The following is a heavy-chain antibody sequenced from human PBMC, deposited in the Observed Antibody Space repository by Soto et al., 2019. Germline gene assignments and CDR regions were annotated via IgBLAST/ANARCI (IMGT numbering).Heavy chain of an antibody. CDR2: IIPIFGTA. Sequence: ASVKVSCKASGGTFSSYAISWVRQAPGRGLEWMGGIIPIFGTANYAQKFQGRVTITADESTSTAYMELSSLRSEDTAVYYCARDKGLYYYDSSGYDYWGQGTLVTVSS. J-gene: IGHJ4*02. CDR3: ARDKGLYYYDSSGYDY. V-gene: IGHV1-69*13. CDR1: GGTFSSYA. D-gene: IGHD3-22*01.